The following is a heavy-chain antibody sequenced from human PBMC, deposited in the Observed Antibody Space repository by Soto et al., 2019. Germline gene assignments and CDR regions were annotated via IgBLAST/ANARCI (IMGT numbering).Heavy chain of an antibody. J-gene: IGHJ4*02. CDR1: GGSFSGYY. CDR3: ARGAIAVAGKFDY. V-gene: IGHV4-34*01. CDR2: INHSGST. D-gene: IGHD6-19*01. Sequence: SETLSLTCAVYGGSFSGYYWGWIRQPPGKGLEWIGEINHSGSTNYNPSLKSRITISVDTSKNQFSLKLSSVTAADTAVYYCARGAIAVAGKFDYWGQVTLVTVSS.